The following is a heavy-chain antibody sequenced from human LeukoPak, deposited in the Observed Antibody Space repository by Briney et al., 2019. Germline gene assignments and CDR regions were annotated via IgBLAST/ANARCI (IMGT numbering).Heavy chain of an antibody. Sequence: GSLRLSCAASGFTFSSYGMHWVRQPPGKGLEWIGSIYYSGSTYYNPSLKSRVTISVDTSKNQFSLKLSSVTAADTAVYYCARLGLAQLPLGNAFDIWGQGTMVTVSS. D-gene: IGHD2-2*01. CDR1: GFTFSSYG. CDR3: ARLGLAQLPLGNAFDI. CDR2: IYYSGST. J-gene: IGHJ3*02. V-gene: IGHV4-39*01.